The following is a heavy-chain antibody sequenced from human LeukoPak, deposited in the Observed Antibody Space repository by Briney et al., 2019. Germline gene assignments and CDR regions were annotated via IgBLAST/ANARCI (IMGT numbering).Heavy chain of an antibody. V-gene: IGHV4-39*01. CDR2: IYYSGIT. CDR3: AGTIFGVVIYNWFDP. D-gene: IGHD3-3*01. Sequence: PSQTLSLTCTVSGGSISSSTYYWGWIRQPPGKGLEWIGSIYYSGITYYNPSLKSRVTISVDTSKNQFSLKLSSVTAVDTAVYFCAGTIFGVVIYNWFDPWGQGTLVTVSS. J-gene: IGHJ5*02. CDR1: GGSISSSTYY.